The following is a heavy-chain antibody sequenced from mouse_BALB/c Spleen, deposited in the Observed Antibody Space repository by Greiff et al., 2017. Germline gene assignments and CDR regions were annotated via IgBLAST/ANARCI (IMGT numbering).Heavy chain of an antibody. Sequence: VQLQQSGPGLVAPSQSLSITCTVSGFSLTDYGVSWIRQPPGKGLEWLGVIWGGGSTYYNSALKSRLSISKDNSKSQVFLKMNSLQTDDTAMYYCAKHRNYGSSWYFDVWGAGTTVTVSS. D-gene: IGHD1-1*01. J-gene: IGHJ1*01. CDR3: AKHRNYGSSWYFDV. CDR1: GFSLTDYG. V-gene: IGHV2-6-5*01. CDR2: IWGGGST.